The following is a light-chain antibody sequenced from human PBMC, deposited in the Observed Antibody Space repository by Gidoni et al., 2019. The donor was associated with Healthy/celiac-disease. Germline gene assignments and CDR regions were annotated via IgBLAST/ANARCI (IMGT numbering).Light chain of an antibody. CDR2: AAS. V-gene: IGKV1-8*01. Sequence: AIRMTQSPSSLSASTGDRVTITCRASQGISSYLALYQQKPGKAPKLLIYAASTLQSGVPSRFSGSGSGTDFTLTISCLQSEDFATYFRQQYYSYPPYTFGQGTKLEIK. CDR3: QQYYSYPPYT. CDR1: QGISSY. J-gene: IGKJ2*01.